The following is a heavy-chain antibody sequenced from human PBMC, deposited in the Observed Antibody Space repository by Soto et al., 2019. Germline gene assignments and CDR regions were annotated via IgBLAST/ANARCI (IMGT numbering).Heavy chain of an antibody. V-gene: IGHV2-5*02. D-gene: IGHD2-15*01. CDR3: AHSRVDVVVVAASRWYFDL. Sequence: ITLKESGPTLVKPTQTLTLTCTFSGFSLSTSGVGVGWIRQPPGKALEWLALIYWDDDKRYSPSLKSRLTITKDTSKNQVVLTMTNMDPVDTATYYCAHSRVDVVVVAASRWYFDLWGRGTLVTVSS. J-gene: IGHJ2*01. CDR1: GFSLSTSGVG. CDR2: IYWDDDK.